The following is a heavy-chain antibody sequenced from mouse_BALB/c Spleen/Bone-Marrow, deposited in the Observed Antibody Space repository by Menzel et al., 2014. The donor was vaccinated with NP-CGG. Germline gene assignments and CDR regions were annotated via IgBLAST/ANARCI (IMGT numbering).Heavy chain of an antibody. CDR1: GFTFTDYY. J-gene: IGHJ1*01. D-gene: IGHD1-1*01. CDR2: IRNKANGYTT. CDR3: AREIINDFHWYFDV. Sequence: EVKLVESGGGLVQPGGSLRLSCATSGFTFTDYYMSWVRQPPGKALEWLGFIRNKANGYTTEYSASVKGRFTISRDNSQSILYLQMNTLRAEDSATYYCAREIINDFHWYFDVWGAGTTLTVSS. V-gene: IGHV7-3*02.